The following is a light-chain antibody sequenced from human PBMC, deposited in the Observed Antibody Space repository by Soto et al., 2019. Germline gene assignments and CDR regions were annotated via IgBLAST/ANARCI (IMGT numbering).Light chain of an antibody. CDR3: QVWDSSSDLAV. V-gene: IGLV3-21*02. Sequence: SYELTQTPSVSVAPGQTARITCGGNNIGSKSVHWYQQKPGQAPVLVVYDDSDRPSGIPERLSGSNSGNTATLTITRVEDGDEDDYYCQVWDSSSDLAVFGGGTQLTVL. CDR2: DDS. J-gene: IGLJ7*01. CDR1: NIGSKS.